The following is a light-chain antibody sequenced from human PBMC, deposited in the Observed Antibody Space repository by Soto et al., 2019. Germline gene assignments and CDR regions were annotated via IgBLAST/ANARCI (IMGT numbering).Light chain of an antibody. CDR3: QQYGSSPT. V-gene: IGKV3-20*01. J-gene: IGKJ5*01. Sequence: EIVLTQSPGTLSLSPGDRATLSCRASQSVSNNYLAWYQQKPGQAPRRLIYAAFTRATGIPHRFSGGGSGTDFTLTIGRLEPEDFAVYYRQQYGSSPTFGGGTRLEIK. CDR2: AAF. CDR1: QSVSNNY.